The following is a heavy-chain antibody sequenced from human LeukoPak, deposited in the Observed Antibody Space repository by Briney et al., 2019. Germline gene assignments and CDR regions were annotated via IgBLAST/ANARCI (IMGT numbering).Heavy chain of an antibody. V-gene: IGHV3-9*01. J-gene: IGHJ4*02. Sequence: TGGYLRLSCAASGFTFDDYAMHWVRPGPGKGLEWVSGISWNSGSIGYADSVKGRFTISRDNAKNSLYLQMNSLRAEDTALYYCANEAFDYWGQGTLVTVSS. CDR1: GFTFDDYA. CDR3: ANEAFDY. CDR2: ISWNSGSI.